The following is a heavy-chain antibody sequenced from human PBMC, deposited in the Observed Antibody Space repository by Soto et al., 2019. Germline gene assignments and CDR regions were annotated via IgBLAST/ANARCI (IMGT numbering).Heavy chain of an antibody. CDR2: IYSGGST. V-gene: IGHV3-53*01. CDR1: GFTVSSNY. CDR3: ARDSYCYGMDV. Sequence: GRSLRFSCAASGFTVSSNYMIWVRQAPGKGLEWVSVIYSGGSTYYADSVQGRFTISRDNSKNTLYLQMNSLRAEDTAVYYCARDSYCYGMDVWGQGTTVTVSS. J-gene: IGHJ6*02.